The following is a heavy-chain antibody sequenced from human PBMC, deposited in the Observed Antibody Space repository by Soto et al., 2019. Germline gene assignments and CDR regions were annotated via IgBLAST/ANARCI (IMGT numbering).Heavy chain of an antibody. CDR2: IYWDDDK. J-gene: IGHJ4*02. CDR3: AHRRTDTFNWYGGNFDY. CDR1: GFSHTTNGVG. Sequence: QITLKESGPALVKPTQTLTLTCTFTGFSHTTNGVGVGWIRQPPGKALEWLALIYWDDDKRYNLSLRSRVTTTKDTSNNQVVLTMTTMDPVDSATYCCAHRRTDTFNWYGGNFDYWGQGALVTVSS. V-gene: IGHV2-5*02. D-gene: IGHD3-16*01.